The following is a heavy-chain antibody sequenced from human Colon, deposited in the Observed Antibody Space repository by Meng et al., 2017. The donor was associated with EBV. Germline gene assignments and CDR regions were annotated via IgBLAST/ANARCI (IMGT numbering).Heavy chain of an antibody. CDR1: GGSVSSGGYY. V-gene: IGHV4-31*03. D-gene: IGHD6-19*01. J-gene: IGHJ4*02. CDR2: IYYSGST. CDR3: ARVSSGWDYFDY. Sequence: QGQLQEAGPGLVKPSQTLSLTCTVPGGSVSSGGYYWTWIRQHPGKGLEWFGHIYYSGSTFYNPSLKRRVIISIDTSKNQFSLNLRSVTAADTAVYYCARVSSGWDYFDYWGQGTLVTVSS.